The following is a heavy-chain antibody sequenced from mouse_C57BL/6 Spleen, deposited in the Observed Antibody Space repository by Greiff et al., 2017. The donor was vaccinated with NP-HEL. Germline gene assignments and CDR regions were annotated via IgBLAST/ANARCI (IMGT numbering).Heavy chain of an antibody. CDR3: ARGGVYDGYSYYYAMDY. Sequence: EVQLQESGPGLVKPSQSLSLACSVTGYSITSGYYWNWIRQFPGNKLEWVGYISYDGSNNYNPSLKNRISITRDTSKNQFFLKLNSVTTEDTATYYCARGGVYDGYSYYYAMDYWGQGTSVTVSS. D-gene: IGHD2-3*01. CDR1: GYSITSGYY. CDR2: ISYDGSN. V-gene: IGHV3-6*01. J-gene: IGHJ4*01.